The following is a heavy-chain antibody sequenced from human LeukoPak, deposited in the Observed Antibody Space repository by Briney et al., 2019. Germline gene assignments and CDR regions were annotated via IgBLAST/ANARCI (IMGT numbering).Heavy chain of an antibody. J-gene: IGHJ4*02. CDR3: ARWYSSGWAFDY. CDR1: GFNVSNNY. CDR2: IHYSGST. D-gene: IGHD6-19*01. Sequence: GSLRLSCAASGFNVSNNYMNWVRQPPGKGLEWIGYIHYSGSTKYNPSLKSRVTISVDTSKNQFSLKLSSVTAADTAVYYCARWYSSGWAFDYWGQGTLVTVSS. V-gene: IGHV4-59*08.